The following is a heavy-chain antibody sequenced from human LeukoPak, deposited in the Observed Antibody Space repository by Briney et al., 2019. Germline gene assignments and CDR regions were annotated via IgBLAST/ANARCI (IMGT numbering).Heavy chain of an antibody. V-gene: IGHV4-34*01. Sequence: SETLSLTCAVYGGSFSGYYWSWVRQPPGKGLEWIGEINHSGSTDYNPSLKSRVTISVDTSKNQFSLKLSSVTAADTAVYYCARAYSGYVDFDYWGQGTLVTVSS. CDR2: INHSGST. CDR1: GGSFSGYY. J-gene: IGHJ4*02. CDR3: ARAYSGYVDFDY. D-gene: IGHD5-12*01.